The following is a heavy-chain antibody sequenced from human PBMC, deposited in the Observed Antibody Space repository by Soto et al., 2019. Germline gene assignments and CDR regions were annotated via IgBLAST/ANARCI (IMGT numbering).Heavy chain of an antibody. CDR3: ARAGATTDEFLNWFDP. J-gene: IGHJ5*02. D-gene: IGHD4-17*01. CDR2: IYYSGST. CDR1: GGSISSGGYY. Sequence: QVQLQESGPGLVKPSQTLSLTCTVSGGSISSGGYYWSWIRQHPGKGLEWIGYIYYSGSTYYNPSLKSRVTISVDTSKNQFSLKLSSVTAADTAVYYCARAGATTDEFLNWFDPWGQGTLVTVSS. V-gene: IGHV4-31*03.